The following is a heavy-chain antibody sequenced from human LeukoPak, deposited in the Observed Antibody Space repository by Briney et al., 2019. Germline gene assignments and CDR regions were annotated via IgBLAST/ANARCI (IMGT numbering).Heavy chain of an antibody. D-gene: IGHD3-22*01. Sequence: QTGGSLRLSCAASGFTFSSYWMHWVRQVPGKGLVWVSRISSDGSNIRYADSVKGRFTISRDNAKNTLYLQMNSLRAEDTAVYYCARDLELVYYDSSGYDCWGQGTLVIVSS. CDR3: ARDLELVYYDSSGYDC. V-gene: IGHV3-74*01. CDR2: ISSDGSNI. CDR1: GFTFSSYW. J-gene: IGHJ4*02.